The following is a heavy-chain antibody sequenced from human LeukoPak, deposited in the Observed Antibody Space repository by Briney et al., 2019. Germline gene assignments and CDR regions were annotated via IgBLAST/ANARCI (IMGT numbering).Heavy chain of an antibody. D-gene: IGHD3-10*01. V-gene: IGHV3-23*01. Sequence: GGSLRLSCAASGFTFSSYAMSWVRQAPGKGQEWVSGISGSGGSTYYADSVKGRFTIFRDNSKNTLYLQMNSLRAEDTAVYYCAKGDYGSGSPIDYWGQGTLVTVSS. CDR1: GFTFSSYA. J-gene: IGHJ4*02. CDR2: ISGSGGST. CDR3: AKGDYGSGSPIDY.